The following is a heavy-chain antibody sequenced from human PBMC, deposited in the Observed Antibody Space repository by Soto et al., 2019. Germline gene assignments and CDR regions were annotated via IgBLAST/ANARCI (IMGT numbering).Heavy chain of an antibody. D-gene: IGHD2-15*01. Sequence: AGGSLRLSCAASGFTLSNHAMSWVRQSPGKGLEWVSTLSGSGAGKYYADSVKGRFTIPRDTSQNTLYLQMNSLRAEDTAVYYCAKGSGSGYGTPADSWGQGTLVNVSS. CDR3: AKGSGSGYGTPADS. V-gene: IGHV3-23*01. J-gene: IGHJ4*02. CDR1: GFTLSNHA. CDR2: LSGSGAGK.